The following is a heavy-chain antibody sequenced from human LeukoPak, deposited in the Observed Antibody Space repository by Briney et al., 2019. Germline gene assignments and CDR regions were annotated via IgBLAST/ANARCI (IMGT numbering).Heavy chain of an antibody. D-gene: IGHD3-22*01. CDR3: ARDANYYDASGLLFYDGFDI. CDR2: IKEDGSEK. J-gene: IGHJ3*02. Sequence: GGSLRLPCAASGFTFSSYWMSWVRQAPGKGLEWVANIKEDGSEKNFVDSVKGRFTISRDNAKNSLYLQMNSLRAEDTAVYYCARDANYYDASGLLFYDGFDIWGQGTMVTVSS. V-gene: IGHV3-7*01. CDR1: GFTFSSYW.